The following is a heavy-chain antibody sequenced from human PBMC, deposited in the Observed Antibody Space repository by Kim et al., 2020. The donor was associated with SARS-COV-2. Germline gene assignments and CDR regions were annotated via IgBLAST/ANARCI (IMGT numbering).Heavy chain of an antibody. D-gene: IGHD3-10*01. CDR2: TYYRSKWYN. CDR1: GDSVSSNSAA. V-gene: IGHV6-1*01. J-gene: IGHJ3*02. Sequence: SQTLSLTCAISGDSVSSNSAAWNWIRQSPSRGLEWLGRTYYRSKWYNDYAVSVKSRITINPDTSKNQFSLQLNSVTPEDTAVYYCAQEMRGITMVRGVNDAFDMGGQGIMVTVSS. CDR3: AQEMRGITMVRGVNDAFDM.